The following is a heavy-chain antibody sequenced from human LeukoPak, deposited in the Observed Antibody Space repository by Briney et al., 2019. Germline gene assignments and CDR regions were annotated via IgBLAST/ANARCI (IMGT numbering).Heavy chain of an antibody. CDR3: ATTYYYDSSGYYFTYYYYGMDV. CDR1: GFTFSSDA. J-gene: IGHJ6*02. D-gene: IGHD3-22*01. CDR2: ILSDGSKK. V-gene: IGHV3-30*02. Sequence: PGRSLRLSCAASGFTFSSDAMHWVRQAPGKGLEWVAIILSDGSKKYYTDSVRGRFTISRDNSKNTLYLQMNSLRAEDTAVYYCATTYYYDSSGYYFTYYYYGMDVWGQGTTVTVSS.